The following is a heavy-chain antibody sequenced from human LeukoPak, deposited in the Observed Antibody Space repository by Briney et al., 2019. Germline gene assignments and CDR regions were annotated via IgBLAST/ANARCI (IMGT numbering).Heavy chain of an antibody. D-gene: IGHD5-18*01. V-gene: IGHV4-39*01. Sequence: SETLSLTCTVSGGSLSSSSYYWDWIRQPPGTGLEWIGNIYYSGSTFYNPSLTSRVTISVDTSRKQFPLQLSSVTAADTAVYYCARQGYSYGYIDYWGQGTLVTVSS. CDR3: ARQGYSYGYIDY. CDR2: IYYSGST. J-gene: IGHJ4*02. CDR1: GGSLSSSSYY.